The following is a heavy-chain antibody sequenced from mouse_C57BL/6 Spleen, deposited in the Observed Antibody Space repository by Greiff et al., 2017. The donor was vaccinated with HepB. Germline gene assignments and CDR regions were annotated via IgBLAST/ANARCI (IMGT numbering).Heavy chain of an antibody. CDR2: IDPSDSET. J-gene: IGHJ2*01. CDR1: GYTFTSYW. CDR3: ARGEGLRPYFDY. V-gene: IGHV1-52*01. D-gene: IGHD2-4*01. Sequence: QVQLQQPGAELVRPGSSVKLSCKASGYTFTSYWMHWVKQRPIQGLEWIGNIDPSDSETHYNQKFKDKATLTVDKSSSTAYMQLSSLTSEDSAVYYCARGEGLRPYFDYWGQGTTLTVSS.